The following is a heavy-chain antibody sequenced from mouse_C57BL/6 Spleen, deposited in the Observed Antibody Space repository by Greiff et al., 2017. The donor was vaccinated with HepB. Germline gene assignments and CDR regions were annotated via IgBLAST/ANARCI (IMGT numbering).Heavy chain of an antibody. Sequence: QVHVKQPGAELVMPGASVKLSCKASGYTFTSYWMHWVKQRPGQGLEWIGEIDPSDSYTNYNQKFKGKSTLTVDKSSSTAYMQLSSLTSEDSAVYYCARGLTDAYWGQGTLVTVSA. CDR3: ARGLTDAY. D-gene: IGHD4-1*01. V-gene: IGHV1-69*01. CDR1: GYTFTSYW. J-gene: IGHJ3*01. CDR2: IDPSDSYT.